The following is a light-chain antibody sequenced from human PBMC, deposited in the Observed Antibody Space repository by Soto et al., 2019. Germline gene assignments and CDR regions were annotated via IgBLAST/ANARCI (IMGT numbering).Light chain of an antibody. CDR2: DVS. J-gene: IGLJ1*01. Sequence: QSALTQPRSVSGYPGQSVTISCTGTSSDVGGYNYVSWYQQHPGKAPKLIIYDVSERPSGVPDRFSGSKSGNTASLTISGLQAEDEADYYCCSYAGSYSLYVFGTGTKVTVL. CDR1: SSDVGGYNY. V-gene: IGLV2-11*01. CDR3: CSYAGSYSLYV.